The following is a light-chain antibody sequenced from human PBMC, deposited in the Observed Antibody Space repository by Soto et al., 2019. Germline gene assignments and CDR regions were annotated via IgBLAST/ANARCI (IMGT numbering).Light chain of an antibody. CDR3: QQYSGSPFT. J-gene: IGKJ3*01. Sequence: EIVLTQSPGTLSLSPGEGATLSCRASQSVYVNLAWYQQKPGQSPRLLIYGASTRATDIPDRFSGIGSDTDLALTISRLEPVDFAVYYWQQYSGSPFTFGPEPKVNIK. CDR1: QSVYVN. V-gene: IGKV3-20*01. CDR2: GAS.